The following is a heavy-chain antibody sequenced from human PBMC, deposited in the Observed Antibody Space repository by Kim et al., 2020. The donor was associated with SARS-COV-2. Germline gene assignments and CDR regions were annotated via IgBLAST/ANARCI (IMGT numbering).Heavy chain of an antibody. J-gene: IGHJ4*02. V-gene: IGHV4-4*02. CDR2: IYHSGST. Sequence: SETLSLTCAVSGGSISSSNWWSWVRQPPGKGLEWIGEIYHSGSTNYNPSLKSRVTISVDKSKNQFSLKLSSVTAADTAVYYCARVGVHYYDSSGYGFDYWGQGTLVTVSS. D-gene: IGHD3-22*01. CDR3: ARVGVHYYDSSGYGFDY. CDR1: GGSISSSNW.